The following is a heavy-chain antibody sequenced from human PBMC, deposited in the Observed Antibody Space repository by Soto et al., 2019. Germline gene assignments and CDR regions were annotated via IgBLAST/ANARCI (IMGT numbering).Heavy chain of an antibody. D-gene: IGHD3-10*01. J-gene: IGHJ6*02. Sequence: SETLSLTCTVSGGSISSSSYYWGWIRQPPGKGLEWIGSIYYSGSTYYNPSLKSRVTISVDTSKNQFSLKLSSVTAAETAVYYCARGGYYGSGSYYNPGGTYYYYYGMDVWGQGTTVTVSS. V-gene: IGHV4-39*01. CDR1: GGSISSSSYY. CDR2: IYYSGST. CDR3: ARGGYYGSGSYYNPGGTYYYYYGMDV.